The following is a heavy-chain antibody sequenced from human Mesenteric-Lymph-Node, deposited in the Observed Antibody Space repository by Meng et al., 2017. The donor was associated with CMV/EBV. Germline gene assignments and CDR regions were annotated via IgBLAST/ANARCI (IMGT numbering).Heavy chain of an antibody. CDR1: GFRFDDYC. CDR3: ARGPRYSYGYFTDY. V-gene: IGHV3-20*04. CDR2: INWDGGVT. J-gene: IGHJ4*02. Sequence: GESLKISCAASGFRFDDYCMNWVRQLPGKGLEWVSGINWDGGVTSYVDSVKGRFNISRDKNSLYLQMNSLRDEDTAFSYCARGPRYSYGYFTDYWGQGAQVTVSS. D-gene: IGHD5-18*01.